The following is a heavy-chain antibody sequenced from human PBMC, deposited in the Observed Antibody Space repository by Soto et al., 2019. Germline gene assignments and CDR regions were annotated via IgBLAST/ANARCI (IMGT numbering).Heavy chain of an antibody. Sequence: GGSLRLSCAASGFTFSSYAMHWVRQAPGKGLEWVAVISYDGSNKYYADSVKGRFTISRDNSKNTLYLQMNSLRAEDTAVYYCARGLGEDFDYWGQGTLVTVSS. CDR3: ARGLGEDFDY. J-gene: IGHJ4*02. CDR2: ISYDGSNK. CDR1: GFTFSSYA. D-gene: IGHD3-16*01. V-gene: IGHV3-30-3*01.